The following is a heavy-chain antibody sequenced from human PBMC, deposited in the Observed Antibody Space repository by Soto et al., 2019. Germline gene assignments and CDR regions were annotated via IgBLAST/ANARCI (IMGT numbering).Heavy chain of an antibody. Sequence: QAQLVQYGAEVRKPGASVKVSCKASGYTFYSHSISWVRQAPGQGLEWMGRINADYGNTQYAQKFRGRVTMTTDTSTTTVYMELTNLRSDDTAVYYCARCIQGDYYYGMDVWGQGTTVTVSS. J-gene: IGHJ6*02. V-gene: IGHV1-18*01. CDR1: GYTFYSHS. D-gene: IGHD5-18*01. CDR2: INADYGNT. CDR3: ARCIQGDYYYGMDV.